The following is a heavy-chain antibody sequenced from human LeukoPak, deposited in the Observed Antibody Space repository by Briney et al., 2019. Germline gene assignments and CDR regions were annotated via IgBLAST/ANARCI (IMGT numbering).Heavy chain of an antibody. CDR3: ARLIRDSSVFYYFDL. CDR2: IYYSGST. V-gene: IGHV4-59*08. CDR1: GGSISRYY. J-gene: IGHJ4*02. Sequence: PSETLSLTCTVSGGSISRYYWNWIRQPPGKGLEWIGYIYYSGSTDYNPSLKSRVTISVDTSKNQFSLKLSSVTAADTALYYCARLIRDSSVFYYFDLWGQGTLVTVSS. D-gene: IGHD3-22*01.